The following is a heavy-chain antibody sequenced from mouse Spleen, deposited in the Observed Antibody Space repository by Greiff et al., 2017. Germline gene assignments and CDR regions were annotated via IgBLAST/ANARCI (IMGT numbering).Heavy chain of an antibody. CDR2: INPYNGDT. CDR3: ARFYSNYVNYFDY. V-gene: IGHV1-20*01. J-gene: IGHJ2*01. D-gene: IGHD2-5*01. CDR1: GYSFTGYF. Sequence: EVQLQQSGPELVKPGDSVKISCKASGYSFTGYFMNWVMQSHGKSLEWIGRINPYNGDTFYNQKFKGKATLTVDKSSSTAHMELRSLTSEDSAVYYCARFYSNYVNYFDYWGQGTTLTVSS.